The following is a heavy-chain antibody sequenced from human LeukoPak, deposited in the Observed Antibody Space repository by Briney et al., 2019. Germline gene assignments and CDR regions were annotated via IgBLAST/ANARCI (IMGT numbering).Heavy chain of an antibody. D-gene: IGHD4/OR15-4a*01. CDR1: GFTFRSFG. CDR2: IWYDGSQR. Sequence: GGSLRLSCAASGFTFRSFGMHWVRQAPPKGLEWVAVIWYDGSQRYYADSVTGRFTISRDNSRNTLYLQMKSLRAEDTAVYYCARDTGASANYWGQGTLVIVSS. CDR3: ARDTGASANY. V-gene: IGHV3-33*01. J-gene: IGHJ4*02.